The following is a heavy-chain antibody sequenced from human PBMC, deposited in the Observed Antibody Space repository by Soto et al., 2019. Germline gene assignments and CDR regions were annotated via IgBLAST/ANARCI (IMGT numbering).Heavy chain of an antibody. CDR3: ARGARFLEWSANWFDP. J-gene: IGHJ5*02. Sequence: SETLSLTCTVSGGSISSYYWSWIRQPPGKGLEWIGYIYYSGSTNYNPSLKSRVTISVDTSKNQFSLKLSSVTAADTAVYYCARGARFLEWSANWFDPWGQGTLVTVSS. CDR2: IYYSGST. V-gene: IGHV4-59*01. CDR1: GGSISSYY. D-gene: IGHD3-3*01.